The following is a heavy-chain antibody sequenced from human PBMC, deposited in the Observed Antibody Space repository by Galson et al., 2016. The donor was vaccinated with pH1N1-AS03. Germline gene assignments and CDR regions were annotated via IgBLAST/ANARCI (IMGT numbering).Heavy chain of an antibody. D-gene: IGHD1-26*01. CDR1: GGSISSGGYY. CDR2: IFHSGSP. CDR3: ARQDSGAYYLDS. Sequence: TLSLTCTVSGGSISSGGYYWNWIRQHPGKGLEWSGYIFHSGSPYYNPSLERLVSISVDTSKNQFSLKLKSVTAADTAVYYCARQDSGAYYLDSWGPGTLVTVSS. V-gene: IGHV4-31*01. J-gene: IGHJ4*02.